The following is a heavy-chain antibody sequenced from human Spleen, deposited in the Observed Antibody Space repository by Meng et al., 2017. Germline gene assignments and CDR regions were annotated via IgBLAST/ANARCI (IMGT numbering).Heavy chain of an antibody. CDR2: INPNSGAA. V-gene: IGHV1-2*06. D-gene: IGHD3-22*01. Sequence: QGQLVQAGAEVKGPGASVKVSCKTSGYTFTGYFLHWVRQAPGQGLEWMGRINPNSGAANYAQKFQGRVTLTRDTSISTAYMELSSLRSDDTAVYYCIYYYDTSGYYFWGQGTLVTVSS. J-gene: IGHJ4*02. CDR3: IYYYDTSGYYF. CDR1: GYTFTGYF.